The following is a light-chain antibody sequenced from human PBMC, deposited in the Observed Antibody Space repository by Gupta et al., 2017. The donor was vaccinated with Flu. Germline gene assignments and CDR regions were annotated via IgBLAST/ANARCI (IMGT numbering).Light chain of an antibody. CDR1: SSSNESSW. CDR3: VALDRSRSADL. J-gene: IGLJ2*01. CDR2: RND. V-gene: IGLV1-47*01. Sequence: VTISCTGRSSSNESSWVYWYQHLPGTGPTLLIYRNDQRPAGVRNRLSGSRSGTSASLAISGRRSEDEAEYYCVALDRSRSADLFGGGTKVTVL.